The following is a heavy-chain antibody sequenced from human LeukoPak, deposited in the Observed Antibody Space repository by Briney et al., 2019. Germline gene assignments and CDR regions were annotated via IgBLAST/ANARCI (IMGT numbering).Heavy chain of an antibody. CDR1: GFSFSSHW. CDR3: TRTSPGGRGVGF. J-gene: IGHJ4*02. Sequence: GGPLGLSCAASGFSFSSHWMHGVPQPPGKGLVWVSRINTDGSSTTYADSVKGRFTIFRDNAKNTLYLQMKSLGVEDTAVYYCTRTSPGGRGVGFWGQGTLVTVSS. V-gene: IGHV3-74*01. CDR2: INTDGSST. D-gene: IGHD1-14*01.